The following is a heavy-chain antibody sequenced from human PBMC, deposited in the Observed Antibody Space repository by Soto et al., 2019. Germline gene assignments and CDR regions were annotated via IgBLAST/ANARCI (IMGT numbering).Heavy chain of an antibody. CDR2: INPSGGST. CDR3: ARDHSTSYSSSSTRAGYFDY. J-gene: IGHJ4*02. D-gene: IGHD6-6*01. CDR1: GYTFTSYY. Sequence: QVQLVQSGAEVKKPGASVKVSCKASGYTFTSYYMHWVRQAPGQGLEWMGIINPSGGSTSYAQKFQGRVTMTRDMSTSTVYMELSSLRSEDTAVYYCARDHSTSYSSSSTRAGYFDYWGQGTLVTVSS. V-gene: IGHV1-46*01.